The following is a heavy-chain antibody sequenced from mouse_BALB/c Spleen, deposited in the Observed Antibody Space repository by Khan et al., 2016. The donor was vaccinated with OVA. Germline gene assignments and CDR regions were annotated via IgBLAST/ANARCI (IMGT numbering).Heavy chain of an antibody. J-gene: IGHJ1*01. CDR2: INPDNGAT. Sequence: EVQLQQSGPELVKPGASVKMSCKASGYTFTDYYMKWVKQSQGKSLEWIGDINPDNGATFYNQKFKGKATLTVDQSSSTAYMQLNSLTSEDSALYVCTRGLFDVWGAGTTVTVSS. V-gene: IGHV1-19*01. CDR1: GYTFTDYY. CDR3: TRGLFDV.